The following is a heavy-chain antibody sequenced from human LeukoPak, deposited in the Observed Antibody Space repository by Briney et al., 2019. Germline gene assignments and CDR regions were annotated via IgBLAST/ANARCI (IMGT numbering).Heavy chain of an antibody. Sequence: SETLSLTCTVSRGSVSSTDYYWTWIRQPPGKGLEWIGYISYSVSTHYNPSLKSRVTISIDTSKNQISLKLSSVTAAGTAVYYCAAWQNRLFDYWGQGTLVTVSS. CDR2: ISYSVST. J-gene: IGHJ4*02. D-gene: IGHD2/OR15-2a*01. CDR3: AAWQNRLFDY. CDR1: RGSVSSTDYY. V-gene: IGHV4-61*08.